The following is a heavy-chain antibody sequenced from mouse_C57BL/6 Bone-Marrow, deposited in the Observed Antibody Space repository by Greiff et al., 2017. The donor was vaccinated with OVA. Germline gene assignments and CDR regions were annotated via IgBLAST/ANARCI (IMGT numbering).Heavy chain of an antibody. J-gene: IGHJ2*01. Sequence: EVHLVESGGDLVKPGGSLKLSCAASGFTFSSYGMSWVRQTPDKRLEWVATISSGGSYTYYPDSVKGRFTNSRDNAKNTLYLQMSSLKSEDTAMYYCARHRGRWLPLDYWGQGTTLTVSS. D-gene: IGHD2-3*01. CDR2: ISSGGSYT. CDR1: GFTFSSYG. CDR3: ARHRGRWLPLDY. V-gene: IGHV5-6*01.